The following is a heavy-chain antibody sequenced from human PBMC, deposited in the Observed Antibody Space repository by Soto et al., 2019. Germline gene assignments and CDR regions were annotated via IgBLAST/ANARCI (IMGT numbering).Heavy chain of an antibody. D-gene: IGHD2-2*01. V-gene: IGHV3-11*03. CDR1: GFTFSDYY. CDR3: AKRSTSSSGYLDA. Sequence: PGGSLRLSCAASGFTFSDYYMSWIRQAPGKGLEWVSYISSSSSYTNYADSVKGRFTISRDNAKNSLYLQMNSLRAEDTAVYYCAKRSTSSSGYLDAWGQGTLVTVTS. J-gene: IGHJ4*02. CDR2: ISSSSSYT.